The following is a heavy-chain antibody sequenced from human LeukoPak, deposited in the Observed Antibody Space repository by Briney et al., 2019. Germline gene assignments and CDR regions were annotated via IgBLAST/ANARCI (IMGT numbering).Heavy chain of an antibody. CDR3: ARDEYQLLPRLDP. Sequence: NTSETLSLTCAAYGGSFSGYYWSWIRQPPGKVLEWIGEINHSGSTNYNPSLKSRVTISVDTSKNQFSLKLSSVTAADTAVYYCARDEYQLLPRLDPWGQGTLVTVSS. V-gene: IGHV4-34*01. CDR1: GGSFSGYY. J-gene: IGHJ5*02. D-gene: IGHD2-2*01. CDR2: INHSGST.